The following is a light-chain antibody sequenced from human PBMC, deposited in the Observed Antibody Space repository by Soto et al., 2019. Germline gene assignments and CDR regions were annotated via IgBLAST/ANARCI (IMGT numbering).Light chain of an antibody. V-gene: IGLV2-11*02. J-gene: IGLJ3*02. Sequence: SALTHPRSVSGSPGQPVTISCNGASSDVGGYNYVSWHQQHPGKAPKLIIFAVTQRPSGVPDRFSGSKSGNTASLTISGLQADDEADYYCCSYAGSNTWVFGGGTKVTVL. CDR3: CSYAGSNTWV. CDR1: SSDVGGYNY. CDR2: AVT.